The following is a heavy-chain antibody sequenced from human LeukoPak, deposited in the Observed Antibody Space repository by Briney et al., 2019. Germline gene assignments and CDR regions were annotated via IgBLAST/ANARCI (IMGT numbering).Heavy chain of an antibody. V-gene: IGHV4-38-2*01. CDR1: GYSISSGYY. D-gene: IGHD2-21*02. J-gene: IGHJ4*02. Sequence: SETLSLTCAVSGYSISSGYYWGWIRQPPGKGLEWIGSIYHSGSTYYNPSLKSRVTISVDTSKNQFSLKPSSVTAADTAVYYCASDCGGDCYNSDYWGQGTLVTVSS. CDR3: ASDCGGDCYNSDY. CDR2: IYHSGST.